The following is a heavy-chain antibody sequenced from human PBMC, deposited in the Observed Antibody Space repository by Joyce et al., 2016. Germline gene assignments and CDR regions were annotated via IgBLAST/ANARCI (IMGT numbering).Heavy chain of an antibody. J-gene: IGHJ4*02. V-gene: IGHV3-48*03. CDR1: GFIFSSKE. CDR2: ISRSGDLI. CDR3: ASPSCAV. Sequence: EVQLVESGGGLVQPGGSLILSCAASGFIFSSKEMNWVRQAPGKGLEWIAYISRSGDLIHYADSVRGRFTISGDNAGSSLYLQMESLRAEDTAMYYCASPSCAVWVQGSLVTVSS.